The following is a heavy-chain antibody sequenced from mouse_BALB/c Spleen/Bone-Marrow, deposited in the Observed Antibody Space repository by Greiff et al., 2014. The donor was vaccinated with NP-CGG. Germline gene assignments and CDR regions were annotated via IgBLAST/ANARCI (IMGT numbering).Heavy chain of an antibody. V-gene: IGHV5-12-2*01. J-gene: IGHJ1*01. CDR3: ARVSPYWYFDV. D-gene: IGHD6-2*01. CDR2: ISHSGGSS. Sequence: EVQGVESGGGFVQPGGSLKLSCAASGFTFSSYIMSWVRQTPEKRPEWVAYISHSGGSSYYLDTVKGRFTISRDNAKNTLYLQMSSLKSEDTTMYYCARVSPYWYFDVWGAGTTVTVSS. CDR1: GFTFSSYI.